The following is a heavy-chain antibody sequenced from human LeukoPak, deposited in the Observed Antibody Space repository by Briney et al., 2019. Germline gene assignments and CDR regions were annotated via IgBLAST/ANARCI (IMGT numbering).Heavy chain of an antibody. CDR2: ISAYNGNT. Sequence: ASVKNSCKASGYTFTSYGISWVRQAPGQGLEWMGWISAYNGNTNYAQKLQGRVTMTTDTSTSTAYMELRSLRSDDTAVYYCARDDPTAWFGEFPYYYGMDVWGQGTTVTVSS. CDR3: ARDDPTAWFGEFPYYYGMDV. V-gene: IGHV1-18*01. D-gene: IGHD3-10*01. CDR1: GYTFTSYG. J-gene: IGHJ6*02.